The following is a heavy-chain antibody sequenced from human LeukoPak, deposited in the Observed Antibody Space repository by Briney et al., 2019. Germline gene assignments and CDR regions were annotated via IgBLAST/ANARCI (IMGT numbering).Heavy chain of an antibody. J-gene: IGHJ6*03. CDR1: GRSIITISYD. D-gene: IGHD6-13*01. CDR3: ARVGSSSWYNYYYYYMDV. V-gene: IGHV4-61*02. Sequence: PSETLSLTCTVSGRSIITISYDWNCLRQPPGRGLECVGGIYTSGSTNYNPSLKSRVTISVDTSKNQFSLKLSSVTAADTAVYYCARVGSSSWYNYYYYYMDVWGKGTTVTVSS. CDR2: IYTSGST.